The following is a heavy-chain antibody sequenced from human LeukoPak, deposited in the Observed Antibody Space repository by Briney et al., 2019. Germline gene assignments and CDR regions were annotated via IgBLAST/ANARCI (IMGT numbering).Heavy chain of an antibody. Sequence: ASVKVSCKASGYTFTSYGISWVRQAPGQGLEWMGWISAYNGNTNYAQKLQGRVTMTTHTSTTTAYTARRGLGCEDTAVPYCAREDSGYSYGYDYWGQGTLVTVSS. V-gene: IGHV1-18*01. CDR2: ISAYNGNT. D-gene: IGHD5-18*01. CDR3: AREDSGYSYGYDY. J-gene: IGHJ4*02. CDR1: GYTFTSYG.